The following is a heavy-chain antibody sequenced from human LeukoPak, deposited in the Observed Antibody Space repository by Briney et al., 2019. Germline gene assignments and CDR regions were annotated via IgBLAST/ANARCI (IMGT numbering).Heavy chain of an antibody. J-gene: IGHJ4*02. D-gene: IGHD6-19*01. Sequence: GGSLRLSCAASGFTFSSYWMSWVRQAPGKGLEWVANIKQDGSEKYYVDSVKGRFTISRDNSENSLYLQMNSLRTEDTALYYCAKDIRGGRSGMAVAGPDFWGQGTLVSVSS. CDR1: GFTFSSYW. CDR2: IKQDGSEK. CDR3: AKDIRGGRSGMAVAGPDF. V-gene: IGHV3-7*03.